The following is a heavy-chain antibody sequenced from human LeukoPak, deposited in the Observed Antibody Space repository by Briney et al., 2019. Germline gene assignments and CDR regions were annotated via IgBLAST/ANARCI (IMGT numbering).Heavy chain of an antibody. D-gene: IGHD3-22*01. CDR2: INPSGGST. J-gene: IGHJ5*02. CDR3: ARDVGGNMIVVARFDP. CDR1: GYTFTSYY. Sequence: ASVKVSCKASGYTFTSYYMHWVRQAPGQGLEWMGIINPSGGSTSYAQKFQGRVTMTRDTSTSTVYMELSSLRSEDTAVYYCARDVGGNMIVVARFDPWGQGTLVTVSS. V-gene: IGHV1-46*01.